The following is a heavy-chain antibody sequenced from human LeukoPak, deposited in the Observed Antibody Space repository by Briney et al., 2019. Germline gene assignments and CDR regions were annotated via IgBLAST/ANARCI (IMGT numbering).Heavy chain of an antibody. CDR3: AKSAVGGYSGYPNFPFDY. CDR2: ISGSGGST. Sequence: PGGSLRLSCAASGFTFSSYAMSWVRQAPGKGLEWVSAISGSGGSTFYADSVKGRFTISSDNSKNTLYLQMNSLRAEDTAIYYCAKSAVGGYSGYPNFPFDYWGQGTLVTVSS. J-gene: IGHJ4*02. D-gene: IGHD5-12*01. V-gene: IGHV3-23*01. CDR1: GFTFSSYA.